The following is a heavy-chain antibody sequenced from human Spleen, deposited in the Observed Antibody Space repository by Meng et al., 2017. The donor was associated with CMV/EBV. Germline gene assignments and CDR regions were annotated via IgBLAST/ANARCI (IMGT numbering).Heavy chain of an antibody. J-gene: IGHJ4*02. CDR2: ISGSGGST. CDR3: AKDHSASWYRDYFDY. V-gene: IGHV3-23*01. Sequence: GGSLRLSCAASGFTFSTYAMTWVRQAPGKGLDWVSAISGSGGSTYYAGSVKGRFTISRDNSKNTLYLQMNSLRAEDAAVYYCAKDHSASWYRDYFDYWGQGTLVTVSS. D-gene: IGHD6-13*01. CDR1: GFTFSTYA.